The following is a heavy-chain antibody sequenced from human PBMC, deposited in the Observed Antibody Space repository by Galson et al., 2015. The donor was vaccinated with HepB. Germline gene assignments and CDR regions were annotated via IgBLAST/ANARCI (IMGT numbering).Heavy chain of an antibody. Sequence: SLRLSCAASGFTFSSYWMHWVRQAPGKGLVWVSRINSDGSSTSYADSVKGRFTISRDNAKNTLYLQMNSLRAEDTAVYYCARMTTQKKYDFWSGYYDYYYYGMDVWGQGTTVTVSS. CDR2: INSDGSST. D-gene: IGHD3-3*01. CDR3: ARMTTQKKYDFWSGYYDYYYYGMDV. CDR1: GFTFSSYW. V-gene: IGHV3-74*01. J-gene: IGHJ6*02.